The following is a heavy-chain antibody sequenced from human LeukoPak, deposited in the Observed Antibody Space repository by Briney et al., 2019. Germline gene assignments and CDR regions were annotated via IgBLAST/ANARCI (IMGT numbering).Heavy chain of an antibody. CDR1: GFTFSSYA. J-gene: IGHJ5*02. CDR2: ISGSGGST. D-gene: IGHD5-12*01. Sequence: GGSLRLSCAASGFTFSSYAMSWVRQAPGKGLEWVSAISGSGGSTYYADSVKGRFSISRDNFKNMLHLQMNSLRAEDTAVYYCAKEGGYSGYQWVWFDPWGQGTLVTVSS. V-gene: IGHV3-23*01. CDR3: AKEGGYSGYQWVWFDP.